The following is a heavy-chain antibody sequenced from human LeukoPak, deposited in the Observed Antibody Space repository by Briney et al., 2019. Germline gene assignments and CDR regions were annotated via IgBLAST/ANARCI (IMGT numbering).Heavy chain of an antibody. D-gene: IGHD3-22*01. Sequence: GSLRLSCAASGFTFSSYAMSWIRQPPGKGLEWIGEINHSGSTNYNPSLKSRVTISVDTSKNQFSLKLSSVTAADTAVYYCARPYYYDSSGYYYFDYWGQGTLVTVSS. CDR1: GFTFSSYA. CDR3: ARPYYYDSSGYYYFDY. CDR2: INHSGST. J-gene: IGHJ4*02. V-gene: IGHV4-34*01.